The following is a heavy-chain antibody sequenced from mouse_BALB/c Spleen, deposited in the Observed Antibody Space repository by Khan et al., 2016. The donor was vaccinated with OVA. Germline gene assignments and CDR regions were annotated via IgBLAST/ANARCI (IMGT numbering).Heavy chain of an antibody. D-gene: IGHD1-2*01. CDR2: ISYSGST. Sequence: EVKLEESGPGLVKPSQSLSLTCTVTGYSITSGYGWNWIRQFPGNKQEWMGFISYSGSTNYNPSLKRRISITRDTSKNQSFLQFKSVTTEDTATYYCARTARIKYWGQGTTLTVSS. V-gene: IGHV3-2*02. CDR3: ARTARIKY. J-gene: IGHJ2*01. CDR1: GYSITSGYG.